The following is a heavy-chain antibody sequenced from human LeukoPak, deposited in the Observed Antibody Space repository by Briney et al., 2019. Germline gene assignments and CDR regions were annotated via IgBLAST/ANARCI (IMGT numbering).Heavy chain of an antibody. CDR1: GFTFSSYG. CDR2: ISGSGGST. CDR3: AKGIGGYSSPFDP. Sequence: PGGSLRLSCAASGFTFSSYGMSWVRQAPGKGLEWVSAISGSGGSTYCADSVKGRFTISRDNSKNTLYLQMNSLRAEDAAVYYCAKGIGGYSSPFDPWGQGTLVTVSS. V-gene: IGHV3-23*01. D-gene: IGHD6-13*01. J-gene: IGHJ5*02.